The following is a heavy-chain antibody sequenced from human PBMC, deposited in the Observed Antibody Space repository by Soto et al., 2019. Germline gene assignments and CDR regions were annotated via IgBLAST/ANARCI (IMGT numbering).Heavy chain of an antibody. CDR1: GFTFSSYA. J-gene: IGHJ4*02. CDR2: ISSNGGST. Sequence: EVQLVESGGGLVQPGWSLRLSCAASGFTFSSYAMHWVRQAPGKGLEYVSAISSNGGSTYYASSVKGRFTISRDNSKNTLYLHMGSLRAKDMAVYYCARGVGCSGGSCYQQHELDYWGQGTLGTVSS. V-gene: IGHV3-64*01. D-gene: IGHD2-15*01. CDR3: ARGVGCSGGSCYQQHELDY.